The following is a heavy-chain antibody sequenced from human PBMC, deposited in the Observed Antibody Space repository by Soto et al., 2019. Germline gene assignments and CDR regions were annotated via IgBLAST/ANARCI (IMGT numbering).Heavy chain of an antibody. V-gene: IGHV4-61*01. CDR2: IYHGGAT. J-gene: IGHJ6*02. CDR3: ARHEGVADIVVVPDLYYYYGRTS. Sequence: SVTPTHTGTVAGGSLRSGRCYWRWIRQPPGLVLELIGYIYHGGATTYNASLKSRVTISVDTSKNQFFLKVNSVTAADTAVYYCARHEGVADIVVVPDLYYYYGRTSGATGPRAPSH. CDR1: GGSLRSGRCY. D-gene: IGHD2-2*01.